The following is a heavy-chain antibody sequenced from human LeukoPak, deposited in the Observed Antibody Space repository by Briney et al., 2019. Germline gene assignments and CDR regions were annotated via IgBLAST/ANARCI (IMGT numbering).Heavy chain of an antibody. D-gene: IGHD3-22*01. V-gene: IGHV3-23*01. Sequence: PGGSLRLSCAASGFTFSSYAMSWVRQAPGKGLEWVSAISGSGGSTYYADSVKGRFTISRDNSKNTLYLQMNSLRAEDTAVYYCAKVRIVVVITTGYFDYSGQGTLVTVSS. CDR2: ISGSGGST. CDR3: AKVRIVVVITTGYFDY. J-gene: IGHJ4*02. CDR1: GFTFSSYA.